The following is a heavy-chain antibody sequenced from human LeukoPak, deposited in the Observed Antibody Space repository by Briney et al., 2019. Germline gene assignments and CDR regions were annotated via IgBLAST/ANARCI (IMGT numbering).Heavy chain of an antibody. Sequence: GASVKVSCKASGYTFTGYYMHWVRQAPGQGLEWMGWINPNSGGTNYAQKFQGRVTMTRDTSISTAYMELSRLRSDDTAVYYCARVSGYSSGWYPEAANYYYMDVWGKGTTVTVSS. J-gene: IGHJ6*03. CDR1: GYTFTGYY. CDR2: INPNSGGT. V-gene: IGHV1-2*02. D-gene: IGHD6-19*01. CDR3: ARVSGYSSGWYPEAANYYYMDV.